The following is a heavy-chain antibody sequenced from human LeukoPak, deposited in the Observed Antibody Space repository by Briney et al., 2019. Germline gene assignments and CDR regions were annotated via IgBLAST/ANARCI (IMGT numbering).Heavy chain of an antibody. CDR1: GGSISSGGYY. D-gene: IGHD4-23*01. V-gene: IGHV4-31*03. J-gene: IGHJ3*02. CDR3: ARCLATVVTEWAFDI. CDR2: IYYSGST. Sequence: PSQTLSLTCTVSGGSISSGGYYWSWIRRHPGKGLEWIGYIYYSGSTYYNPSLKSRVSISVDTSKNQFSLKLSPVTAADTAVYYCARCLATVVTEWAFDIWGQGTMVTVSS.